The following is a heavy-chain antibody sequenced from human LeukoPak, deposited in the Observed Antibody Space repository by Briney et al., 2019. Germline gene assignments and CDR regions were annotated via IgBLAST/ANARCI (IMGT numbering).Heavy chain of an antibody. CDR3: ARAWGRDLVVVPAARYYYGMDV. CDR2: INPTGGST. CDR1: GYTFTTFY. V-gene: IGHV1-46*01. Sequence: ASVKVSCRASGYTFTTFYIHWVHHAPGQGPEWIGVINPTGGSTSYARKFQGRVTMTRDTSASTVYMELSSLRSEDTAVFYCARAWGRDLVVVPAARYYYGMDVWGQGTTVTVSS. D-gene: IGHD2-2*01. J-gene: IGHJ6*02.